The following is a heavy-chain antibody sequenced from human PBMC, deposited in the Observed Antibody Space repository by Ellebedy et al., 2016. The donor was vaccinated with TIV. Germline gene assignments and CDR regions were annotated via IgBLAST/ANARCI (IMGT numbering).Heavy chain of an antibody. CDR2: ISYDGSNK. Sequence: GGSLRLXXAASGLTFSSYAVHWVRQAPGKGLEWVAVISYDGSNKYYADSVKGRFTISRDNSKNMLYLQINSLRAEDTAVYYCARDSGYYDSSGYSDFDYWGQGTLVTVSS. V-gene: IGHV3-30-3*01. D-gene: IGHD3-22*01. CDR3: ARDSGYYDSSGYSDFDY. J-gene: IGHJ4*02. CDR1: GLTFSSYA.